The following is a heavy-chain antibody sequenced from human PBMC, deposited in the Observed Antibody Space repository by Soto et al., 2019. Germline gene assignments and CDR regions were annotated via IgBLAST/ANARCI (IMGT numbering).Heavy chain of an antibody. CDR1: GFTFTSYA. V-gene: IGHV3-23*01. Sequence: GGALRLSGAVSGFTFTSYAMTWVRQAPGKGLEWVSAISGIGVSEFYADSVKGRFTISRDNSKNTLYLQMNSLRAEDTALYYCAKGDTTMITDYYAMDVWGQGTTVTVSS. CDR2: ISGIGVSE. CDR3: AKGDTTMITDYYAMDV. J-gene: IGHJ6*02. D-gene: IGHD5-18*01.